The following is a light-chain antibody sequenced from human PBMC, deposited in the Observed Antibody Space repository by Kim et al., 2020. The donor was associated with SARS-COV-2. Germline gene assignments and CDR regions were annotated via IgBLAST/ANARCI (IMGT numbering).Light chain of an antibody. CDR1: KLGEKY. CDR3: QTWDSTTVI. CDR2: QDN. Sequence: SYELTQPPSVSVSPGQTARITCSGDKLGEKYTSWYQHKSGQSPVVVIYQDNKRPSGMTERFSGSSSGNTATLTISGTQSMDEADYYCQTWDSTTVIFGGGTQLTVL. V-gene: IGLV3-1*01. J-gene: IGLJ2*01.